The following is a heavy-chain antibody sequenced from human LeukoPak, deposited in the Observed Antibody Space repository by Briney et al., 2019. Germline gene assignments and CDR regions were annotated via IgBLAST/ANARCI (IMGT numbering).Heavy chain of an antibody. D-gene: IGHD1-1*01. Sequence: SETLSLTCTVSGGSISSYYWSWIRQPPGKGLEWIGYIYYSGSTNYNPSLKSRVTISVDTSKNQFSLELTSVTAADTGVYYCARGKTVQLELDQWGQGTLVSVSS. V-gene: IGHV4-59*12. CDR2: IYYSGST. CDR1: GGSISSYY. J-gene: IGHJ4*02. CDR3: ARGKTVQLELDQ.